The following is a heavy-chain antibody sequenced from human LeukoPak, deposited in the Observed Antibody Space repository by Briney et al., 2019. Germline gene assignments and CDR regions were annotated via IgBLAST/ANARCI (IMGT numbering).Heavy chain of an antibody. J-gene: IGHJ5*02. CDR2: IYPGDSDT. CDR3: ARARGVLAWFPNNWFDP. V-gene: IGHV5-51*01. Sequence: GESLKISCNGSGYSFTSYWIGWVRQMPGKGLEWMGSIYPGDSDTRYSPAFQGQGTISADKSIRTACLQWSRLKASDTAMYYSARARGVLAWFPNNWFDPWGQGTLVTVSS. CDR1: GYSFTSYW. D-gene: IGHD3-3*01.